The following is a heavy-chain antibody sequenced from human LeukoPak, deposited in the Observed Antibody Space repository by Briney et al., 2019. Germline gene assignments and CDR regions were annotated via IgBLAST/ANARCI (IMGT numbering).Heavy chain of an antibody. Sequence: PSETLSLTCAVYGGSFSGYYWSWTRQPPGKGLEWIGEINHSGSTNYNPSLKSRVTISVDTSKNQFSLKLSSVTAADTAVYYCARGRRWLQSWGQGTLVTVSS. J-gene: IGHJ5*02. D-gene: IGHD5-24*01. CDR1: GGSFSGYY. CDR2: INHSGST. CDR3: ARGRRWLQS. V-gene: IGHV4-34*01.